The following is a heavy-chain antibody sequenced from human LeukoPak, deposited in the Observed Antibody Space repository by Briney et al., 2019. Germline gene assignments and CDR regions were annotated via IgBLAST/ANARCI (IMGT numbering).Heavy chain of an antibody. CDR3: AREVKTPQIKTKWFDS. Sequence: PSQTLSLTCTVSGGSISSGSYYWSWIRQPAGKGLEWIGRIYSSGSTNNNPSLNSRVTISVDTSKNQVSLKLKSVSAADTAVYYCAREVKTPQIKTKWFDSWGKGALVTVSS. CDR1: GGSISSGSYY. J-gene: IGHJ5*01. V-gene: IGHV4-61*02. CDR2: IYSSGST.